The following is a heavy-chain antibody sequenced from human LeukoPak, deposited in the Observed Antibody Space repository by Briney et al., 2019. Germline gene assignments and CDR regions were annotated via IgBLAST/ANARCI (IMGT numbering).Heavy chain of an antibody. CDR2: ISSSSSHI. J-gene: IGHJ6*03. Sequence: GGSLRLSCAASGFTFSSYSMNCVRQAPGKGLEWVSSISSSSSHIYYADSVKGRFTISRDNAKNSLYLQMNSLRADDTAVYYCARDPSTIFGYMDVWGKGTTVTVSS. V-gene: IGHV3-21*01. CDR3: ARDPSTIFGYMDV. D-gene: IGHD3-3*01. CDR1: GFTFSSYS.